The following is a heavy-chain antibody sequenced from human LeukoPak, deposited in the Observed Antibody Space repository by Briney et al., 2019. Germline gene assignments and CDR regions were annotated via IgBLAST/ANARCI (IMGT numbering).Heavy chain of an antibody. Sequence: GASVKVSCKASGYTFTSYYMHWVRQAPGQGLEWMGIINPSGDSTSYAQKFQGRVTMTRDMSTSTVYMELSSLRSEDTAVYYCARERIMITFGGVIVKDYYYYMDVWGKGTTVTVSS. CDR3: ARERIMITFGGVIVKDYYYYMDV. J-gene: IGHJ6*03. CDR2: INPSGDST. D-gene: IGHD3-16*02. V-gene: IGHV1-46*01. CDR1: GYTFTSYY.